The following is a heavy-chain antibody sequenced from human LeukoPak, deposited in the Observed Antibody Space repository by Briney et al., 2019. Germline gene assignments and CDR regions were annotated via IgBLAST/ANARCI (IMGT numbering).Heavy chain of an antibody. CDR1: GYTFTSYD. CDR3: ARAWSLQPYFDY. D-gene: IGHD3-3*01. J-gene: IGHJ4*02. CDR2: MNPNSGNT. V-gene: IGHV1-8*01. Sequence: ASVKVSCKASGYTFTSYDINWVRQATGQGLEWMGWMNPNSGNTGYAQKFQGRVTMTRNTSISTANMELSSLRSEDTAVYYCARAWSLQPYFDYWGQGTLVTVSS.